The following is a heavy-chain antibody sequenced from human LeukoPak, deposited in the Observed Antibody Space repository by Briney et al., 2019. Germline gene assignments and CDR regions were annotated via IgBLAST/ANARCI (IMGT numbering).Heavy chain of an antibody. CDR1: GFTFSSYS. Sequence: GGSLRLSCAASGFTFSSYSMNWVRQAPGKGLEWVSSISSSSSYIYYADSVKGRFTISRDNAKNSLYLQMNSLRAEDTAVYYCARDLNDIVVVTATTLGAFDIWGQGTMVTVSS. CDR2: ISSSSSYI. V-gene: IGHV3-21*01. J-gene: IGHJ3*02. D-gene: IGHD2-21*02. CDR3: ARDLNDIVVVTATTLGAFDI.